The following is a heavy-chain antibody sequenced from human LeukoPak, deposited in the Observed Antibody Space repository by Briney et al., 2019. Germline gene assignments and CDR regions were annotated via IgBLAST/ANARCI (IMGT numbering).Heavy chain of an antibody. J-gene: IGHJ6*02. Sequence: GGSLRLSCAASGFTFSSYSMNWVRQAPGKGLEWVSSISSSSSYIYYADSVKGRFTISRDNAKNSLYLQMNSLRAEDTAVYYCARDRHYSPKSLWGMDVWGQGTTVTVSS. CDR2: ISSSSSYI. D-gene: IGHD2-15*01. V-gene: IGHV3-21*01. CDR1: GFTFSSYS. CDR3: ARDRHYSPKSLWGMDV.